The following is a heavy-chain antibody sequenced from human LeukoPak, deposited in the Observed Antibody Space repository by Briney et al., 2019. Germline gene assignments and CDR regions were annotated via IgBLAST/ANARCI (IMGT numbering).Heavy chain of an antibody. V-gene: IGHV3-48*04. Sequence: GGSLRLSCAASGFTFSSYSMNWVRQAPGKGLEWVSYISSSGSTKYYADSVKGRFTISRDNAKNSLYLQMNSLRAEDTAVYYCARDRSGYIYRPIDYWGQGALVTVSS. CDR1: GFTFSSYS. D-gene: IGHD5-12*01. CDR3: ARDRSGYIYRPIDY. CDR2: ISSSGSTK. J-gene: IGHJ4*02.